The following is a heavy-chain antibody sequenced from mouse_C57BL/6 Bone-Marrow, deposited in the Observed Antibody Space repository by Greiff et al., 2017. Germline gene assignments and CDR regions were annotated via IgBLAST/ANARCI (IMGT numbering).Heavy chain of an antibody. CDR3: TYYYGSSGFAY. CDR1: GFTFSDAW. J-gene: IGHJ3*01. V-gene: IGHV6-6*01. D-gene: IGHD1-1*01. Sequence: EVQLVESGGGLVQPGGSMKLSCAASGFTFSDAWMDWVRQSPEQGLEWVAEIRNKANNHATYYAVSVKGRFTISRDDSKSSVYLQMISLRAEDAGIYYCTYYYGSSGFAYWGQGTLVTVSA. CDR2: IRNKANNHAT.